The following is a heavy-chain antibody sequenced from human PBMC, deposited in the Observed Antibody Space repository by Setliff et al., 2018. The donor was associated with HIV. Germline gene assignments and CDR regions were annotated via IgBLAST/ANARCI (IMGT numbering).Heavy chain of an antibody. CDR1: GYTFNNYY. CDR3: ARDDIVATISFNY. J-gene: IGHJ4*02. Sequence: ASVKVSCKASGYTFNNYYMHWVRQAPGQGLEWMGIINPSDNRTYYAQKFQGRVTMTRDTSTSSVYMELSSLRSEDTAVYYCARDDIVATISFNYWGQGTLVTVSS. V-gene: IGHV1-46*02. D-gene: IGHD5-12*01. CDR2: INPSDNRT.